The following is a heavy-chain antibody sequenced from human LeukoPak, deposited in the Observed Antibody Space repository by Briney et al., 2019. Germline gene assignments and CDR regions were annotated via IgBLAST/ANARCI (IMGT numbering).Heavy chain of an antibody. CDR1: GFTFSDYY. J-gene: IGHJ4*02. CDR3: SRVGSSGSVDY. CDR2: ISSRTGDT. Sequence: GGSLRLSCAASGFTFSDYYMSWIRQAPGKGLEWVSYISSRTGDTNYVDSVKGRFTISRDNAKNSLYLQMNSPRAEDTAVYYCSRVGSSGSVDYWGQGTLVTVSS. D-gene: IGHD1-1*01. V-gene: IGHV3-11*06.